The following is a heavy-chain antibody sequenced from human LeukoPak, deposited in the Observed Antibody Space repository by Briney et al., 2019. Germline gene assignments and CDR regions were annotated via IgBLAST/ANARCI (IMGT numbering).Heavy chain of an antibody. CDR2: ISSSSSYI. Sequence: AGSLRLSCAASRFTFSTYSMNWVRQAPGKGLEWVSSISSSSSYIYYADSVKGRFTISRDNAKNSLYLQMNSLRAEDTPVYYCARDLDYYDSSGYFYWGRGTLVTVSS. J-gene: IGHJ4*02. D-gene: IGHD3-22*01. CDR1: RFTFSTYS. CDR3: ARDLDYYDSSGYFY. V-gene: IGHV3-21*01.